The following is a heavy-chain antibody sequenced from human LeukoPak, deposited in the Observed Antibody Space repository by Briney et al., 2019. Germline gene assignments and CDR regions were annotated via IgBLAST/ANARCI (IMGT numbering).Heavy chain of an antibody. V-gene: IGHV1-2*02. Sequence: GASVKVSCKASGYTFTGYYMHWVRQAPGQGLEWMGWINPNSGGTNYAQKFQGRVTMTRDTSISTAYMELSRLRSDDTAVYYCARARIVVVTAIPPSYAFDIWGQGTMVTVSS. J-gene: IGHJ3*02. D-gene: IGHD2-21*02. CDR1: GYTFTGYY. CDR2: INPNSGGT. CDR3: ARARIVVVTAIPPSYAFDI.